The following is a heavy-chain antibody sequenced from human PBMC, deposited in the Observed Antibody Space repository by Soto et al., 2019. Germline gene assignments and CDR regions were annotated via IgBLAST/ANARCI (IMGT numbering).Heavy chain of an antibody. CDR3: AGVAKNHRGFWSGYDYYYYGMDV. J-gene: IGHJ6*02. CDR2: ISSSGSTI. D-gene: IGHD3-3*01. V-gene: IGHV3-11*01. Sequence: GGSLRLSCAASGFTFSDYYMSWIRQAPGKGLEWVSYISSSGSTIYYADSVKGRFTISRDNAKNSLYLQMNSLRAEDTAVYYCAGVAKNHRGFWSGYDYYYYGMDVWGQGTTVTVSS. CDR1: GFTFSDYY.